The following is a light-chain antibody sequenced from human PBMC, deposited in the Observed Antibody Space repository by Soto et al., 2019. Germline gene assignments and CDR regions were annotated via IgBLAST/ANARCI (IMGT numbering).Light chain of an antibody. J-gene: IGLJ1*01. CDR3: KSYTTSTSRNYV. CDR2: EVS. CDR1: TNDVGGYNY. Sequence: QSVLTQPASVSGSPGQSITISCTGTTNDVGGYNYVSWYQQHPGKAPKLLIFEVSSRPSGVSNRFSGSKSGNTASLTISEIQAEDEADYFCKSYTTSTSRNYVYGKGKKVTV. V-gene: IGLV2-14*01.